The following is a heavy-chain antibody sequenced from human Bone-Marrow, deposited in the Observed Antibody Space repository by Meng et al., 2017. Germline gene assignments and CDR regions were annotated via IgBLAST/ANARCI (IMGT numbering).Heavy chain of an antibody. CDR3: ARGSSRYFDWLLYSPGAFDI. Sequence: ASVKVSCKASGYTFPSYDINWVRQATGQGLEWMGWMNPNSGNTGYAQKFQGRVTITRNTSISTAYMELSSLRSEDTAVYYCARGSSRYFDWLLYSPGAFDIWGQGTMVTVSS. CDR2: MNPNSGNT. J-gene: IGHJ3*02. V-gene: IGHV1-8*03. D-gene: IGHD3-9*01. CDR1: GYTFPSYD.